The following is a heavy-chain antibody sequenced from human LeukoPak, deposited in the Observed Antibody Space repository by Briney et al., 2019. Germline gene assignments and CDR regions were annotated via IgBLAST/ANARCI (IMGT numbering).Heavy chain of an antibody. CDR2: IISGSGVTT. CDR3: AGHRYCNSPTCLPGV. V-gene: IGHV3-23*01. J-gene: IGHJ6*04. CDR1: GFTFNNYA. Sequence: GGSLRLSCAVSGFTFNNYAMNWVRQAPGKGLEWVSAIISGSGVTTYYADSVKGRFTISRDNSKNTLYLQINSLRAEDTAVYYCAGHRYCNSPTCLPGVWGKGTTVTVSS. D-gene: IGHD2/OR15-2a*01.